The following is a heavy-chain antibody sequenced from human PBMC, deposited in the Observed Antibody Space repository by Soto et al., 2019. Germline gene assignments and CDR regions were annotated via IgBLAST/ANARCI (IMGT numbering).Heavy chain of an antibody. Sequence: PGGSLRLSCAASGFTFSSYAMSWVRQAPGKGLEWVSAISGSGGSTYYADSVKARFTISRDNSKNTLYLQMNSLRAEDTAVYYCAKGLPPYDYVWGSYRYPLDYWGQGTLVTVSS. V-gene: IGHV3-23*01. CDR1: GFTFSSYA. CDR2: ISGSGGST. J-gene: IGHJ4*02. D-gene: IGHD3-16*02. CDR3: AKGLPPYDYVWGSYRYPLDY.